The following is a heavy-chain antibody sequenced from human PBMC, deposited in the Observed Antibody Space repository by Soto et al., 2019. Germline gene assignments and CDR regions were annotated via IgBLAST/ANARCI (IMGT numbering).Heavy chain of an antibody. V-gene: IGHV2-5*02. D-gene: IGHD1-26*01. CDR1: GFSLSTSGVS. CDR3: AHSALQPGDFDY. Sequence: QITLKESGPTLVKPTQTLTLTCTFSGFSLSTSGVSVGWIRQPPGKALEWLALIYWDDDKRYSPSLKSRLTIXTXXPKNQVVLTMTNMDPVDTATYYCAHSALQPGDFDYWGQGTLVTVSS. CDR2: IYWDDDK. J-gene: IGHJ4*02.